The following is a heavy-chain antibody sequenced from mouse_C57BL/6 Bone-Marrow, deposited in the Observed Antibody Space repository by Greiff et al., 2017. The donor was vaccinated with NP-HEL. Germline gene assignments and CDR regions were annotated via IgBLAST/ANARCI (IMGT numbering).Heavy chain of an antibody. J-gene: IGHJ4*01. Sequence: VKVVESGAELMKPGASVKLSCKATGYTFTGYWIEWVKQRPGHGLEWIGEILPGSGSTNYNEKFKGKATFTADTSSNTAYMQLSSLTTEDSAIYYCARRPRYPARGNYAMDYWGQGTSVTVSS. CDR3: ARRPRYPARGNYAMDY. D-gene: IGHD3-3*01. V-gene: IGHV1-9*01. CDR2: ILPGSGST. CDR1: GYTFTGYW.